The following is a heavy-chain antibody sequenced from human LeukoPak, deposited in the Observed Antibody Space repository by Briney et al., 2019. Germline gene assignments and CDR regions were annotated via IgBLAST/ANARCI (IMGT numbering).Heavy chain of an antibody. V-gene: IGHV3-49*04. CDR2: IRSKAYGGTT. D-gene: IGHD6-19*01. CDR3: TRAVYSSGWSASSIDY. Sequence: GGSLRLSCTASGFTFGDYAMSWVRQAPGKGLAGVGFIRSKAYGGTTEYAASVKGRFTISRDDSKSIAYLQMNSLKTEDTAVYYCTRAVYSSGWSASSIDYWGQGTLVTVSS. CDR1: GFTFGDYA. J-gene: IGHJ4*02.